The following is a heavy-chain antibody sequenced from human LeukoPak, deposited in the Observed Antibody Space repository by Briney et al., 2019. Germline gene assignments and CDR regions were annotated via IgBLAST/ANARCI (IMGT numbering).Heavy chain of an antibody. D-gene: IGHD3-10*01. V-gene: IGHV1-46*01. CDR3: ARVSGSYSTYYYGMDV. J-gene: IGHJ6*02. Sequence: PSGGSTSYAQKFQGRVTMTRDTSTSTVYMELSSLRSEDTAVYYCARVSGSYSTYYYGMDVWGQGTTVTVSS. CDR2: PSGGST.